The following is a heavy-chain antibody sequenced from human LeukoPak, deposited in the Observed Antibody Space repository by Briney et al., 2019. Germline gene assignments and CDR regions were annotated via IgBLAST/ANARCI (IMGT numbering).Heavy chain of an antibody. D-gene: IGHD6-13*01. Sequence: ASVKVSCKASGYTFTGYYMHWVRQAPGQELEWMGWINPNSGGTNYAQKFQGRVTMTRDTSISTAYMELSRLRSDDAAVYYCATRIAAAGTLDYWGQGTLVTVSS. CDR2: INPNSGGT. CDR3: ATRIAAAGTLDY. J-gene: IGHJ4*02. CDR1: GYTFTGYY. V-gene: IGHV1-2*02.